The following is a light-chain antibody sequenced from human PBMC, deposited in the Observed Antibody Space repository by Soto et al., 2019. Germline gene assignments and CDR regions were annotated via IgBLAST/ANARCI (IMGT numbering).Light chain of an antibody. CDR3: QQYGGSPPFT. V-gene: IGKV3-20*01. CDR2: GAS. CDR1: QSISSSY. J-gene: IGKJ2*01. Sequence: VLTQSPGTLSLSPGERATISCRASQSISSSYLAWYQHKPGQAPRLLIYGASSLATGIPHRFSGSGSGTDFTLTISRLEPEECGMYYCQQYGGSPPFTFGQGTRLEIK.